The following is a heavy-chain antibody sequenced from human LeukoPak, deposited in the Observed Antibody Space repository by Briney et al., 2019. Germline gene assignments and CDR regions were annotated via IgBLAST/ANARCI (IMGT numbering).Heavy chain of an antibody. V-gene: IGHV4-39*07. J-gene: IGHJ4*02. CDR3: ARGTPRYSSRGIDY. CDR1: GGSTSSGNYY. D-gene: IGHD6-13*01. Sequence: SETLSLTCTVSGGSTSSGNYYWGWIRQPPGKGLEWIGGISSSGNTYYNPSPKSRVTISVDTSKNQFSLKLSSVTAADTAVYYCARGTPRYSSRGIDYWGQGTLVTVSS. CDR2: ISSSGNT.